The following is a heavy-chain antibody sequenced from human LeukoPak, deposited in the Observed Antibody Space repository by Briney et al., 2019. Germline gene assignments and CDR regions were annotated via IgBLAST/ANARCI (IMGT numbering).Heavy chain of an antibody. CDR3: ARSLWPEDY. J-gene: IGHJ4*02. D-gene: IGHD3-10*01. CDR1: GFAFSSYW. Sequence: GGSLRLSCAASGFAFSSYWASWVRQAPGKGLEWVANIDQDGSSQNYVDSVRGRFTISRDNAKNSVYLQMNSLRAEDTAVYYCARSLWPEDYWGPGILATVSS. CDR2: IDQDGSSQ. V-gene: IGHV3-7*01.